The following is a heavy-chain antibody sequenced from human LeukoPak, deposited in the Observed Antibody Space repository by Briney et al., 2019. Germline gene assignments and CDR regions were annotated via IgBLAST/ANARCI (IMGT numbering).Heavy chain of an antibody. J-gene: IGHJ6*03. V-gene: IGHV7-4-1*02. CDR3: ARTSPELYYYYYMDV. CDR1: GYTFTSYD. D-gene: IGHD1-14*01. CDR2: INTNTGNP. Sequence: ASVKVSCKASGYTFTSYDINWVRQAPGQGLEWMGWINTNTGNPTYAQGFTGRFVFSLDTSVSTAYLQISSLKAEDTAVYYCARTSPELYYYYYMDVWGKGTTVTVSS.